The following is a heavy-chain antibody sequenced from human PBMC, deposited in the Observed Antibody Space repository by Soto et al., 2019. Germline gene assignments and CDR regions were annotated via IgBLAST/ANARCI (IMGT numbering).Heavy chain of an antibody. J-gene: IGHJ5*02. V-gene: IGHV3-48*02. CDR3: AGERGPLSWFDP. CDR2: ISSSSSTI. CDR1: GFTFSSYS. Sequence: EVQLVESGGGLVQPGGSLRLSCAASGFTFSSYSMNWVRQAPGKGLEWVSYISSSSSTIYYADSVKGRFTISRDNAKDSLYLQMIRLRDADTAEYYFAGERGPLSWFDPWGQGTLVTVSS.